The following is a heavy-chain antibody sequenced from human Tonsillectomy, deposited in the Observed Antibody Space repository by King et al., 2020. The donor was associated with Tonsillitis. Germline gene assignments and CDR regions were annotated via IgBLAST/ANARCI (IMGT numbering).Heavy chain of an antibody. Sequence: VQLQESGPGLVKPSETLSLTCAVSGYSISSGYYWGWIRQPPGKGLEWIGSIYHSGSTYYNTSLKSRVTISVDTSKNQFSLKLSSVTAADPAVYYCARNGFVGDGWFDPWGQGTLVTVSS. CDR1: GYSISSGYY. V-gene: IGHV4-38-2*01. CDR2: IYHSGST. D-gene: IGHD3-10*01. J-gene: IGHJ5*02. CDR3: ARNGFVGDGWFDP.